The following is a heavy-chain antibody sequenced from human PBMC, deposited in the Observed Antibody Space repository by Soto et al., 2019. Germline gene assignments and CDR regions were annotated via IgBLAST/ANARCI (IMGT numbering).Heavy chain of an antibody. CDR2: ISSSSSYI. CDR1: GFTFSSYS. Sequence: KTGGSLRLSCAASGFTFSSYSMNWVRQAPGKGLEWVSSISSSSSYIYYADSVKGRFTISRDNAKNSLYLQMNSLRAEDTAVYYCASFFKVYCGGDCYSNYYYYGMDVWGQGTTVTVSS. D-gene: IGHD2-21*02. V-gene: IGHV3-21*01. CDR3: ASFFKVYCGGDCYSNYYYYGMDV. J-gene: IGHJ6*02.